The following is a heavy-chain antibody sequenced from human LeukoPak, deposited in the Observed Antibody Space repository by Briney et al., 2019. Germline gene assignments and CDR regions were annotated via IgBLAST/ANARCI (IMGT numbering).Heavy chain of an antibody. CDR3: AAYPSYDFWSGYYTRPYYYYYYMDV. D-gene: IGHD3-3*01. Sequence: GTSVKVSCKASGFTFTSSAVQWVRQARGQRLEWIGWIVVGSGNTNYAQKFQERVTITRDMSTSTAYMELSSLRSEDTAVYYCAAYPSYDFWSGYYTRPYYYYYYMDVWGKGTTVTVSS. CDR2: IVVGSGNT. CDR1: GFTFTSSA. J-gene: IGHJ6*03. V-gene: IGHV1-58*01.